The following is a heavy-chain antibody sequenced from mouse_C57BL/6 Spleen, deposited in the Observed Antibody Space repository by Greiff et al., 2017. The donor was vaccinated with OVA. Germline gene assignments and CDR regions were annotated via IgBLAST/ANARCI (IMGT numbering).Heavy chain of an antibody. J-gene: IGHJ3*01. Sequence: QVQLQQSGAELVRPGTSVKVSCKASGYAFTNYLIEWVKQRPGQGLEWIGVINPGRGGTNYNEKFKGKATLTADTASSTAYMQLSSLTSEDSAVYFCARPYDGASWFAYWGQGTLVTVSA. CDR1: GYAFTNYL. CDR2: INPGRGGT. V-gene: IGHV1-54*01. CDR3: ARPYDGASWFAY. D-gene: IGHD2-3*01.